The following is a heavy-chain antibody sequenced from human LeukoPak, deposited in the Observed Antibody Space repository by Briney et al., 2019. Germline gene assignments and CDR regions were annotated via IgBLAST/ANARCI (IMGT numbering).Heavy chain of an antibody. CDR3: ATEGQTYRGSGTLMSRYYYHGMEV. D-gene: IGHD3-10*01. Sequence: GGSLRLSCAASGFTFSSYWMTWVRQAPGKGLEWVANIKEDGSEKNYVDSVRGRITISRDNAKNSVYLQMNSLRVEDTAVYYCATEGQTYRGSGTLMSRYYYHGMEVWGQGTTVTVSS. CDR2: IKEDGSEK. V-gene: IGHV3-7*04. CDR1: GFTFSSYW. J-gene: IGHJ6*02.